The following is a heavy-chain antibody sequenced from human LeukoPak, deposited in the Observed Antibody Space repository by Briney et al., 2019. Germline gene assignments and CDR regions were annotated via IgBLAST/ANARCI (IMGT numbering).Heavy chain of an antibody. D-gene: IGHD7-27*01. V-gene: IGHV4-59*01. Sequence: PSETLSLTCTVSGGSISSYYWSWIRQPPGKGLEWIGYIYYSGSTNYNPSLKSRVTISVDTSKNQFSLKLSSVTAADTAVYYCARDRVNWGVDYWGQGTLVTVSS. CDR1: GGSISSYY. J-gene: IGHJ4*02. CDR3: ARDRVNWGVDY. CDR2: IYYSGST.